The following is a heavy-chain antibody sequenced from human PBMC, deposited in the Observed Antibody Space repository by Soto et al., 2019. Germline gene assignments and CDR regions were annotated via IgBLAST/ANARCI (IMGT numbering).Heavy chain of an antibody. CDR3: AKDYADYIPYYCDH. Sequence: GGSLRLSCGASGFTFSNYAMSWVRQAPGKGLEWVSTISGNGGSTYYAESVKGRFTISRDSSKNTLSLQMNSLRAEDTGLYYCAKDYADYIPYYCDHWGQGTLVTVSS. CDR1: GFTFSNYA. D-gene: IGHD4-17*01. J-gene: IGHJ4*02. V-gene: IGHV3-23*01. CDR2: ISGNGGST.